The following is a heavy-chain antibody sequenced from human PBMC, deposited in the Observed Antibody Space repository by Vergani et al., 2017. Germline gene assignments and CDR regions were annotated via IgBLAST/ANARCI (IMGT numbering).Heavy chain of an antibody. CDR2: IYYSGST. V-gene: IGHV4-59*01. D-gene: IGHD1-26*01. CDR1: GGSISSYY. Sequence: QVQLQESGPGLVKPSETLSLTCTVPGGSISSYYWSWIRQPPGKGLEWIGYIYYSGSTNYNPSLKSRVTISVDTSKNQFSLKLSSVTAADTAVYYCARGATPNWFDPWGEGTLVTVYS. J-gene: IGHJ5*02. CDR3: ARGATPNWFDP.